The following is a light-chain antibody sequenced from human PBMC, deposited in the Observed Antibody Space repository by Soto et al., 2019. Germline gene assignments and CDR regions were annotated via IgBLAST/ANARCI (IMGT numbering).Light chain of an antibody. CDR3: AAWDDSLSGWV. CDR2: TNN. CDR1: SSNIGSNY. J-gene: IGLJ3*02. Sequence: QSVLTQPPSASGTPGQRVTISCSGSSSNIGSNYVYWYQQLPGTAPKLLIYTNNQRPSAVPDRFSCSKSGTSASLAISGLRSEDEADYYCAAWDDSLSGWVFGGGTQLTVL. V-gene: IGLV1-47*01.